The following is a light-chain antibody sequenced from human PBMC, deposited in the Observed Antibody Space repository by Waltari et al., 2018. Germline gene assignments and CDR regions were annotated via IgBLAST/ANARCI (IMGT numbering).Light chain of an antibody. V-gene: IGKV3-20*01. J-gene: IGKJ1*01. CDR2: DAS. Sequence: IVSMQSHGTLLLSAGERATLSCRASQSVGRFLAWYQQKPGQAPRLLIYDASSRATGIPDRFSGSGSGTDFSLTISRLEPEDFAVYYCQHYVRLPATFGQGTKVEIK. CDR3: QHYVRLPAT. CDR1: QSVGRF.